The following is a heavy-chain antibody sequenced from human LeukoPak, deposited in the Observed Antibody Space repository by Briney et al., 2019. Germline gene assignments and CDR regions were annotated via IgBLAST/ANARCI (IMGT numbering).Heavy chain of an antibody. J-gene: IGHJ6*02. CDR2: TVSEIDGGTT. CDR3: TTDEDWNYARKDV. CDR1: GFAFNYAW. D-gene: IGHD1-7*01. Sequence: GGSLRLSCAASGFAFNYAWMSWVRQVPGKGLEWVGQTVSEIDGGTTDYAAPVKGRFTISRDDSKSTLYLQMNSLKIEDTAVYYCTTDEDWNYARKDVWGQGATVIVSS. V-gene: IGHV3-15*04.